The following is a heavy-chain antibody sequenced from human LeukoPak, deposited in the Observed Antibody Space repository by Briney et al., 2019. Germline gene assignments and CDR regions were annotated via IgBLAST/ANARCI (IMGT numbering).Heavy chain of an antibody. CDR1: GYTFTTYW. D-gene: IGHD2-15*01. V-gene: IGHV5-51*01. CDR2: IYPGDSDA. J-gene: IGHJ3*01. Sequence: AGESLRISCKGSGYTFTTYWVAWVRQMPRKGLEWMGMIYPGDSDARYSPSFQGQVTISADRSIRTAYLQWSSLKGSDTAVYYCARREGPYSRGAFDLWGQGTMVTVSS. CDR3: ARREGPYSRGAFDL.